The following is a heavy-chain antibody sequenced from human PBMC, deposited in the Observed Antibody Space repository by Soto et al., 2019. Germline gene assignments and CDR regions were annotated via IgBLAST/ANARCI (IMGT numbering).Heavy chain of an antibody. V-gene: IGHV4-39*01. CDR3: ARHPSTVGDGGNPWYFDY. J-gene: IGHJ4*02. D-gene: IGHD1-1*01. CDR2: IYYSGST. Sequence: SETLSLTCTVSGGSISSSSYYWGWIRQPPGKGLEWIGSIYYSGSTYYNPSLKSRVTISVDTSKNQFSLKLSSVTAADTAVYYCARHPSTVGDGGNPWYFDYWGQGTLVTVSS. CDR1: GGSISSSSYY.